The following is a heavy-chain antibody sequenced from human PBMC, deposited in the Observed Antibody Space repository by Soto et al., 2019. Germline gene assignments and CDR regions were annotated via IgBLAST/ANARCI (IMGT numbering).Heavy chain of an antibody. CDR2: IKLDGSER. D-gene: IGHD6-13*01. J-gene: IGHJ4*03. Sequence: GGSLRLSCEASGLTFSSYWMSWVRQAPGKGLEWVANIKLDGSERYYVGSVRGRFTISRDNAKNSLFLQMDSLRAEDTAVYYCARAVKLAVPAATGYFDFWGQGTLVTVSS. CDR1: GLTFSSYW. V-gene: IGHV3-7*03. CDR3: ARAVKLAVPAATGYFDF.